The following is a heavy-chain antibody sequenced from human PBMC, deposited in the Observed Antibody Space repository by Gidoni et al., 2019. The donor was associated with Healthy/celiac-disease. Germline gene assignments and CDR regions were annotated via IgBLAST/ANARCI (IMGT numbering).Heavy chain of an antibody. CDR3: AKSPHGYCSSTSCYWGMDV. J-gene: IGHJ6*02. CDR2: ISYDGSNK. Sequence: QVQLVESGGGVVQPGRSLRLSCAASGFPFISYGLHWVRQAPGKGLEWVAVISYDGSNKYYADSVKGRFTISRDNSKNTLYLQMNSLRAEDTAVYYCAKSPHGYCSSTSCYWGMDVWGQGTTVTVSS. CDR1: GFPFISYG. D-gene: IGHD2-2*03. V-gene: IGHV3-30*18.